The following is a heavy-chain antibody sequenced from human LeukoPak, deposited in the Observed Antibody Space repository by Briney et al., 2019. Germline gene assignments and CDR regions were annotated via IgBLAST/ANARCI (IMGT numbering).Heavy chain of an antibody. D-gene: IGHD5-12*01. CDR2: IYYSGST. Sequence: PSETLSLTCTVSGGSIRSRSYYWGWIRQPPGKGLEWIGSIYYSGSTYYNPSLKSRVTISVDTSKNHFSLKLSSVTAADTAVYYCARLDIVATIVDYWGQGTLVTVSS. CDR1: GGSIRSRSYY. CDR3: ARLDIVATIVDY. J-gene: IGHJ4*02. V-gene: IGHV4-39*02.